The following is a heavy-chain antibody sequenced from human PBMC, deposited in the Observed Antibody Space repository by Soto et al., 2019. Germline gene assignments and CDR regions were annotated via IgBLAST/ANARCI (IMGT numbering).Heavy chain of an antibody. CDR1: GFTFSTYW. CDR3: ARGPIGAIFGVVIIDGEYYFDY. CDR2: INSDGGST. D-gene: IGHD3-3*01. J-gene: IGHJ4*02. Sequence: GGSLRLSCAASGFTFSTYWMHGVRQAPGNGLVWVARINSDGGSTSYADSVKGRFTISRDNAKSTLYVEMTSLRAEDTAVYYCARGPIGAIFGVVIIDGEYYFDYWGQGTLVTVSS. V-gene: IGHV3-74*01.